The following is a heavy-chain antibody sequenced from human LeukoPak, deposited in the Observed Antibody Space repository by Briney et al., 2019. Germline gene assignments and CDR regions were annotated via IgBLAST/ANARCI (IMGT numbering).Heavy chain of an antibody. Sequence: GASVKVSCKASGYTFTGYYMHWVRQAPGQGLEWMGWINPNSGGTNHAQKFQGRVTMTRDTSISTAYMELSRLRSDDTAVYYCARELRGYYYGYWGQGTLVTVSS. CDR3: ARELRGYYYGY. CDR1: GYTFTGYY. D-gene: IGHD3-22*01. J-gene: IGHJ4*02. CDR2: INPNSGGT. V-gene: IGHV1-2*02.